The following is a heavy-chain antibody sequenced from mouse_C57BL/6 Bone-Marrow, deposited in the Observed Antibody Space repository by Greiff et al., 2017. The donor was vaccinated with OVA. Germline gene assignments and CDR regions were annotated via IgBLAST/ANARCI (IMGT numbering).Heavy chain of an antibody. CDR2: IRLKSDNYAT. J-gene: IGHJ1*03. CDR3: TRRDSPHVLLGV. CDR1: GFTFSNYW. D-gene: IGHD6-1*01. V-gene: IGHV6-3*01. Sequence: EVKLVESGGGLVQPGGSMKLSCVASGFTFSNYWMNWVRQSPEKGLEWVAQIRLKSDNYATHYAESVKGRFTISRDDSKSSVYLQMHIMSSKDTDIYHCTRRDSPHVLLGVWGTGTTVTVPS.